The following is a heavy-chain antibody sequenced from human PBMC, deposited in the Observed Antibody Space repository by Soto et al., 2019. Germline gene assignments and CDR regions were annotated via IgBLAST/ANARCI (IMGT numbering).Heavy chain of an antibody. V-gene: IGHV3-48*03. J-gene: IGHJ4*02. CDR2: ISSSGSTI. Sequence: GGSLRLSCAASGFTFSSYEMNWVRQAPGKGLEWVSYISSSGSTIYYADSVKGRFTISRDNAKNSLYLQMNSLRAEDTAVYYCASLLNSGYAPDYWGQGTLVTVSS. CDR1: GFTFSSYE. D-gene: IGHD5-12*01. CDR3: ASLLNSGYAPDY.